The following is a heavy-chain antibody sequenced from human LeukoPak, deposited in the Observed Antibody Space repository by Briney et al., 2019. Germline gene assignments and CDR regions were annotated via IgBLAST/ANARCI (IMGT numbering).Heavy chain of an antibody. CDR3: AGRSELWGYFDS. Sequence: SGRSLRLSCVASEFTFSNYAMDWVRQAPGGGLEWVSSITNTANYLDYADSVKGRFTISRDNSKNTLYLQMNSLRAEDTAIYYCAGRSELWGYFDSWGQGTLVTVSS. CDR1: EFTFSNYA. CDR2: ITNTANYL. V-gene: IGHV3-23*01. D-gene: IGHD1-26*01. J-gene: IGHJ4*02.